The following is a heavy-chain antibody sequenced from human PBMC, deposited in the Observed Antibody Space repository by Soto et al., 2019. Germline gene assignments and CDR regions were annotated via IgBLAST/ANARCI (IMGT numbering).Heavy chain of an antibody. J-gene: IGHJ5*02. CDR1: GGSISSGGYY. V-gene: IGHV4-31*03. CDR3: ARDSSRIAAAGTVGLNWFDP. Sequence: SETLSLTCTVSGGSISSGGYYWSWIRQHPGKGLEWIGYIYYSGSTYYNPSLKSRVTISVDTSKNQFSLKLSSVTAADTAVYYCARDSSRIAAAGTVGLNWFDPWGQGTLVTVSS. D-gene: IGHD6-13*01. CDR2: IYYSGST.